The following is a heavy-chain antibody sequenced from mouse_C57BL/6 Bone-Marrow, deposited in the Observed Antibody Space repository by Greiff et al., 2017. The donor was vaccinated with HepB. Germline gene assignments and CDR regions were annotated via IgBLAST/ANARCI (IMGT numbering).Heavy chain of an antibody. CDR3: ARQTTVVATGYFDV. Sequence: EVQLQESGGGLVQPGGSLKLSCAASGFTFSDYGMAWVRQAPRKGPEWVAFISNLAYSIYYADTVTGRFTISRENAKNTLYLEMSSLRSEDTAMYYCARQTTVVATGYFDVWGTGTTVTVSS. D-gene: IGHD1-1*01. J-gene: IGHJ1*03. CDR1: GFTFSDYG. V-gene: IGHV5-15*01. CDR2: ISNLAYSI.